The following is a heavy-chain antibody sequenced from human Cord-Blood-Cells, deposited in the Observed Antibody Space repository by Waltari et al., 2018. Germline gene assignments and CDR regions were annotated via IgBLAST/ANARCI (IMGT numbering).Heavy chain of an antibody. J-gene: IGHJ1*01. V-gene: IGHV3-21*01. CDR1: GFTFGSYS. D-gene: IGHD6-6*01. Sequence: EVQLVESGGGLVKPGGSLSLPCAASGFTFGSYSMNWFRPAPGKGLEWVSSISSSSSYIYYADSGKGRFTISRDNAKNSLYLQMNSLRAEDTAVYYCARGDSSSTEYFQHWGQGTLVTVSS. CDR3: ARGDSSSTEYFQH. CDR2: ISSSSSYI.